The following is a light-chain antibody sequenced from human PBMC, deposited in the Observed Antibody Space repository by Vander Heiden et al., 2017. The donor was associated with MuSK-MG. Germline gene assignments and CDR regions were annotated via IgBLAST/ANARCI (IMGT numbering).Light chain of an antibody. J-gene: IGKJ1*01. CDR2: LGS. CDR3: MQSLPTWT. Sequence: DIVMTQSPLSLPVTPGEPASISCRSSQSLLHSNGYNYLDWYLQKPGQSPQLLIYLGSNRASGVPDRFSGRGSGTDFTLKISRVEAEDVGVYYCMQSLPTWTFGQWTKVEIK. CDR1: QSLLHSNGYNY. V-gene: IGKV2-28*01.